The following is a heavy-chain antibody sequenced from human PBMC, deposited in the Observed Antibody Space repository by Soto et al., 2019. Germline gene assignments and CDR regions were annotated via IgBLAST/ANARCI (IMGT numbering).Heavy chain of an antibody. CDR1: GFSLSNARMG. V-gene: IGHV2-26*01. CDR3: ARIGSSWYGGSEYFQH. J-gene: IGHJ1*01. Sequence: QVTLKESGPVLVKPTETLTLTCTVSGFSLSNARMGVSWIRQPPGKALEWLAHIFSNDEKSYSTSLKSRLTISKDTSKSQVVRTMTNMDPVDTATYYCARIGSSWYGGSEYFQHWGQGTLVTVSS. CDR2: IFSNDEK. D-gene: IGHD6-13*01.